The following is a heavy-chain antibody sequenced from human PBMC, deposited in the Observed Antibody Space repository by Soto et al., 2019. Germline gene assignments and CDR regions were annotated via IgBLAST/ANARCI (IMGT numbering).Heavy chain of an antibody. Sequence: SETLSLTCAVYGGSFSGYYWSWIRQPPGKGLEWIGEINHSGSTNYNPSLKSRVTISVDTSKNQFSLKLSSVTAADTAVYYCARSSGYYGMDVWGQGTTVT. D-gene: IGHD6-19*01. V-gene: IGHV4-34*01. CDR3: ARSSGYYGMDV. J-gene: IGHJ6*02. CDR1: GGSFSGYY. CDR2: INHSGST.